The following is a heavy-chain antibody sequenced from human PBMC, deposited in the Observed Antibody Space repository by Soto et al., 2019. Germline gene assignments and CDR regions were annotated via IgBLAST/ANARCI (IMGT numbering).Heavy chain of an antibody. V-gene: IGHV3-30-3*01. J-gene: IGHJ5*02. CDR3: AREITIFRAYDP. CDR1: GFTFSSYA. CDR2: ISYDGSNK. Sequence: QVQLVESGGGVVQPGRSLRLSCAASGFTFSSYAMHWVRQAPGKGLEWVAVISYDGSNKYYADSVKGRFTISRDNSKNTLYLQMNSLRAEDTAVYYCAREITIFRAYDPWGQGTLVTVSS. D-gene: IGHD3-3*01.